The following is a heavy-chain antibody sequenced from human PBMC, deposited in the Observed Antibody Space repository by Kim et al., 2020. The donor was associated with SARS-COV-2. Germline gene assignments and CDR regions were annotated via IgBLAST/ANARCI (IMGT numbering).Heavy chain of an antibody. D-gene: IGHD3-9*01. CDR1: GGTFSKYA. CDR3: AVRPYYDTLADTLSVFNL. CDR2: IIPMFGEA. V-gene: IGHV1-69*13. Sequence: SVKVSCKASGGTFSKYAISWVRQAPGQGLEWMGGIIPMFGEADYGQKFQGRVKITADESTRTAYMEMSGLRSEDTAVYYCAVRPYYDTLADTLSVFNLWCQGTMVTVSS. J-gene: IGHJ3*01.